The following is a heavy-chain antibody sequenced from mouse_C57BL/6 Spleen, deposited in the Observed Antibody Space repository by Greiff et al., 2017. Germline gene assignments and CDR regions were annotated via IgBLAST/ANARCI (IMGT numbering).Heavy chain of an antibody. CDR2: ISSGSSTI. J-gene: IGHJ4*01. CDR3: APGYAMDY. V-gene: IGHV5-17*01. CDR1: GFTFSDYG. Sequence: EVNLMESGGGLVKPGGSLKLSCAASGFTFSDYGMHWVRQAPEKGLEWVAYISSGSSTIYYADTVKGRFTISRDNAKNTLFLQMTSLRSEDTAMYYCAPGYAMDYWGQGTSVTVSS.